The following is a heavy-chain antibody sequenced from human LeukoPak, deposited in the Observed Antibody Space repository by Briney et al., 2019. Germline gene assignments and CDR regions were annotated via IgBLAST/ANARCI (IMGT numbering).Heavy chain of an antibody. CDR1: GFTFSSYG. V-gene: IGHV3-30*03. Sequence: GGSLRLSCVASGFTFSSYGMHWVRQAPGKGLEWVAVISYDGSNKYYADSVKGRFTISRDNSKNTLYLQMNSLRAEDTAVYYCARGDGGDCFNWGQGTLVTVSS. CDR3: ARGDGGDCFN. D-gene: IGHD2-21*02. J-gene: IGHJ4*02. CDR2: ISYDGSNK.